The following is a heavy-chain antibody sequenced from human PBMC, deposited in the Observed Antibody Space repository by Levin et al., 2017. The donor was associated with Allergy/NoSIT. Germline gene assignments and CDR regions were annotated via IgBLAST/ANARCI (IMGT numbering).Heavy chain of an antibody. CDR1: GGSISSGGYY. V-gene: IGHV4-31*03. J-gene: IGHJ5*02. Sequence: PSETLSLTCTVSGGSISSGGYYWSWIRQHPGKGLEWIGYIYYSGSTYYNPSLKSRVTISVDTSKNQFSLKLSSVTAADTAVYYCAREGIVGATNWFDPWGQGTLVTVSS. D-gene: IGHD1-26*01. CDR2: IYYSGST. CDR3: AREGIVGATNWFDP.